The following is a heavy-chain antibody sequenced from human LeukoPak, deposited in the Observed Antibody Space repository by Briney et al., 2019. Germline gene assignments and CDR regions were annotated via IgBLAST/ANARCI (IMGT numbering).Heavy chain of an antibody. Sequence: SETLSLTCTVSGGSISSGGYYWSWIRQHPGKGLEWIGYIYYSGSTYYNPSLKSRVAISVDTSKNQFSLKLSSVTAADTAVYYCARGVSDGDYGGWGQGTLVTVSS. J-gene: IGHJ4*02. CDR2: IYYSGST. D-gene: IGHD4-17*01. CDR1: GGSISSGGYY. V-gene: IGHV4-31*03. CDR3: ARGVSDGDYGG.